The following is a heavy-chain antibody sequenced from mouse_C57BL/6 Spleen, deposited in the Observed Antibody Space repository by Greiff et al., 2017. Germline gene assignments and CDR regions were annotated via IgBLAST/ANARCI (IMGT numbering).Heavy chain of an antibody. D-gene: IGHD4-1*01. Sequence: EVQVVESGGGLVKPGGSLKLSCAASGFTFSDYGMHWVRQAPEKGLEWVAYISSGSSTIYYADTVKGRFTISRDNAKNTLFLQMTSLRSEDTAMYYCARWDKDYAMDYWGQGTSVTVSS. CDR3: ARWDKDYAMDY. J-gene: IGHJ4*01. CDR2: ISSGSSTI. CDR1: GFTFSDYG. V-gene: IGHV5-17*01.